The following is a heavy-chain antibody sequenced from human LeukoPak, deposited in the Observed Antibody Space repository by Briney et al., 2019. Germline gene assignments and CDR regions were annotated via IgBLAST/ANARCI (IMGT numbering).Heavy chain of an antibody. D-gene: IGHD2-15*01. CDR2: ISNGKT. CDR1: GFPFSSHA. V-gene: IGHV3-23*01. J-gene: IGHJ5*02. Sequence: GGSLRLSCAASGFPFSSHAMSWVRQPPGKGLEWVAAISNGKTYYADSVRGRFAISRDDSTNTVYRHMNSLRDEDTALYHCVREAGYCAPVCVKTNWFDPWGQGTLVTVSS. CDR3: VREAGYCAPVCVKTNWFDP.